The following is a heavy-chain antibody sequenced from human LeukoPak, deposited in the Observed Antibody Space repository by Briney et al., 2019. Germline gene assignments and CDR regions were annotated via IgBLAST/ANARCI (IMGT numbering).Heavy chain of an antibody. CDR2: IRYDGSNK. Sequence: GGSLRLSCAASGFTFSSYGMHWVRQAPGKGLDWVAFIRYDGSNKYYADSVKGRFTISRDNSKNTLYLQMNSLRAEDTAVYYCAKQGRDWLRDYYYYMDVWGKGTTVTISS. CDR3: AKQGRDWLRDYYYYMDV. V-gene: IGHV3-30*02. D-gene: IGHD3-9*01. CDR1: GFTFSSYG. J-gene: IGHJ6*03.